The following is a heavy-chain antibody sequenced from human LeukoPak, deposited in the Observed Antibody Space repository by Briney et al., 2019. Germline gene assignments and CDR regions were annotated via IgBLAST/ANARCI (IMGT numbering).Heavy chain of an antibody. CDR1: GYSFTSYW. J-gene: IGHJ4*02. CDR3: ARLPGYYDSPPNYFDY. D-gene: IGHD3-22*01. V-gene: IGHV5-51*01. CDR2: IYPGDSDT. Sequence: GESLKISCKGSGYSFTSYWIGWVRQMPGKGLEWMGIIYPGDSDTRYSPSFQGQVTISADKSISTAYLQWSSLKASDTAMYYCARLPGYYDSPPNYFDYWGQGTLVTVSS.